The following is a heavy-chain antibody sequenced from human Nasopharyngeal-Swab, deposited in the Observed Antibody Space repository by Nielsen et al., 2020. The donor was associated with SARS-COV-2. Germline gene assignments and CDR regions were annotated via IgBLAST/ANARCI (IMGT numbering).Heavy chain of an antibody. CDR1: GGSISSSSYY. Sequence: SETLSLTCTVSGGSISSSSYYWGWIRQPPGKGLEWIGSIYYSGSTHYNPSLKSRVTISVDTSKNQFSLKLSSVTAADTAVYYCARRMSPAGTELRVWWYFDLWGRGTLVTVSS. CDR2: IYYSGST. CDR3: ARRMSPAGTELRVWWYFDL. D-gene: IGHD6-13*01. J-gene: IGHJ2*01. V-gene: IGHV4-39*01.